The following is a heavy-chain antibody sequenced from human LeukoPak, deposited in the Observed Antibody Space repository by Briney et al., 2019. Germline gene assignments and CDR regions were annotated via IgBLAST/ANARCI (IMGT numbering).Heavy chain of an antibody. J-gene: IGHJ4*02. CDR2: ISAYNGNT. V-gene: IGHV1-18*01. CDR3: ARDHSTRWIQLWYFDY. CDR1: GDTFSNYA. D-gene: IGHD5-18*01. Sequence: ASVKVSCKASGDTFSNYAISWVRQAPGQGLEWMGWISAYNGNTNYAQKLQGRVTMTTDTSTSTAYMELRSLRSDDTAVYYCARDHSTRWIQLWYFDYWGQGTLVTVSS.